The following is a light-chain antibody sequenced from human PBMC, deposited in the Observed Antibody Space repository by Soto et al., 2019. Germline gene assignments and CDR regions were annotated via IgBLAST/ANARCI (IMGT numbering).Light chain of an antibody. V-gene: IGKV1-9*01. J-gene: IGKJ2*02. CDR3: QQLHSFPRT. CDR2: AAS. Sequence: IQLTQSPSSLSASVGDRVTITCRASEGISTYVAWYQQKPGTAPKLLIYAASTLQSGVPSRFSGSGSGTHFTLTISSLQPEDFATYYCQQLHSFPRTFGQGTKLEIK. CDR1: EGISTY.